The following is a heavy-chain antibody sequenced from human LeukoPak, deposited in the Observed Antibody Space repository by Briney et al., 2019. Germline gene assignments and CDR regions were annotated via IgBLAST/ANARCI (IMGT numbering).Heavy chain of an antibody. V-gene: IGHV3-15*01. Sequence: PGGSLRLSCAASGFTFSHTWMSWVRQAPGKGLEWVGRIKSKTDGETTDHAAPVKGRFTISRDDSKNMLYLEMNSLKTEDTAVYYCTTRVLRYFDWLHSFDYWGQGTLVTVSS. D-gene: IGHD3-9*01. CDR2: IKSKTDGETT. J-gene: IGHJ4*02. CDR3: TTRVLRYFDWLHSFDY. CDR1: GFTFSHTW.